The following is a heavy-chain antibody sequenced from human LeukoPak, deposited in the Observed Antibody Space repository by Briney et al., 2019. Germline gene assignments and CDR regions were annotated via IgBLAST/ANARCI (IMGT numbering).Heavy chain of an antibody. CDR1: GFTFSNYI. D-gene: IGHD4-11*01. J-gene: IGHJ2*01. CDR2: ISGSSSYI. V-gene: IGHV3-21*04. Sequence: GGSLRLSCAASGFTFSNYIMNWVRQAPGKGLEWVSSISGSSSYIYYADSVKGRFTISRDNSRNTLYLQMNSLRAEDTAIFYCAKKGWAVTGSWYFDLWGRGTLVTVSS. CDR3: AKKGWAVTGSWYFDL.